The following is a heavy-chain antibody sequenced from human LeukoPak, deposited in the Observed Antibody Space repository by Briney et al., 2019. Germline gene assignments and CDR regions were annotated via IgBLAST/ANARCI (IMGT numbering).Heavy chain of an antibody. J-gene: IGHJ5*02. CDR1: GFTFSSYW. V-gene: IGHV3-74*01. CDR3: ARSSITMIVVVT. D-gene: IGHD3-22*01. Sequence: GGSLRLSCAASGFTFSSYWMHWVRQAPGKGLVWVSRINTDGSSTSYADSVKGRFTISRDNAKNSLYLQMNSLRAEDTAVYYCARSSITMIVVVTWGQGTLVTVSS. CDR2: INTDGSST.